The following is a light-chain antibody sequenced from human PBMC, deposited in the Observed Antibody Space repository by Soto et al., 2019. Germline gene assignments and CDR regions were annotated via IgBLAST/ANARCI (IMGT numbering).Light chain of an antibody. CDR2: DDG. V-gene: IGLV3-21*02. CDR3: QVWDNNYDHYV. J-gene: IGLJ1*01. CDR1: NIGGKS. Sequence: SYDLTQPPSVSVAPGQTARITCGGNNIGGKSLHWYQQKPGQAPVVVVYDDGDLPSGLPERFSGSTSANTATLTISRVEAGDEADYYCQVWDNNYDHYVFGTGTKVTVL.